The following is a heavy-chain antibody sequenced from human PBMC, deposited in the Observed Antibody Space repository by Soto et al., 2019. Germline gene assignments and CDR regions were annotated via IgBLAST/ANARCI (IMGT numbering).Heavy chain of an antibody. CDR1: GFTFSSYA. CDR3: ARDPKAYYDILTGYVHYYYGMDV. Sequence: GGSLRLSCAASGFTFSSYAMSWVRQAPGKGLEWVSAISGSGGSTYYADSVKGRFTISRDNSKNTLYLQMNSLRAEDTAVYYCARDPKAYYDILTGYVHYYYGMDVWGQGTTVTVSS. J-gene: IGHJ6*02. D-gene: IGHD3-9*01. V-gene: IGHV3-23*01. CDR2: ISGSGGST.